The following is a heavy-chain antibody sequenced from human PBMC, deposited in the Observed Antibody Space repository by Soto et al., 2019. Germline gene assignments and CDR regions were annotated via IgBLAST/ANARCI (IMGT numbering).Heavy chain of an antibody. J-gene: IGHJ6*02. Sequence: PGGSLRLSCAASGFTFTRYSMNWVRQAPGKGLEWVSSISSTTNYIYYGDSMKGRFTISRDNAKNSLYLEMNSLRVEDTAVYYCAKPHYDVWSGFSPFGGMDVWGRGTRVTVSS. D-gene: IGHD3-3*01. CDR2: ISSTTNYI. CDR1: GFTFTRYS. V-gene: IGHV3-21*04. CDR3: AKPHYDVWSGFSPFGGMDV.